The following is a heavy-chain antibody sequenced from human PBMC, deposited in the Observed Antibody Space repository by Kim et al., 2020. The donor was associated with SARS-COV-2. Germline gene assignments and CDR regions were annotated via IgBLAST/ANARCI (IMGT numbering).Heavy chain of an antibody. V-gene: IGHV5-51*01. J-gene: IGHJ4*02. CDR1: GYRFTSYW. CDR2: IYSGYSDT. CDR3: ARRDGDYVYFDY. D-gene: IGHD4-17*01. Sequence: GESLKISCKGSGYRFTSYWIGWVRQMPGKGLEWMGIIYSGYSDTRYSPSFQGHVTISADKSISTAYLQGSSLKASDTAMYYCARRDGDYVYFDYWGQGTLVTVSS.